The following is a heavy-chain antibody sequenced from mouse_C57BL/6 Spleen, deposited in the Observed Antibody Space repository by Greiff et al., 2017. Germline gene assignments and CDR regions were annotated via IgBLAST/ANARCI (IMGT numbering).Heavy chain of an antibody. V-gene: IGHV1-80*01. D-gene: IGHD2-13*01. CDR1: GYAFSSYW. CDR2: IYPGDGDT. Sequence: VQLQQSGAELVKPGASVKISCKASGYAFSSYWMNWVKQRPGKGLEWIGQIYPGDGDTNYNGKFKGKATLTADKSSSTAYMQLSSLTSEDSAVYFCAIGDYYYAMDYWGQGTSVTVSS. J-gene: IGHJ4*01. CDR3: AIGDYYYAMDY.